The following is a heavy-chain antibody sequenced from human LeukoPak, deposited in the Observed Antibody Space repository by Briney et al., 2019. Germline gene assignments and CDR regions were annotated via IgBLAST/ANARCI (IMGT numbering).Heavy chain of an antibody. Sequence: SETLSLTCTVSGYSISSGYYWGWIRQPPGKGLEWIGSIYHSGSTYYNPSLKSRVTISVDTSKNQFSLKLSSVTAADTAVYYCAREGLRFLEWLLPSGWFDPWGQGTLVTVSS. D-gene: IGHD3-3*01. CDR1: GYSISSGYY. V-gene: IGHV4-38-2*02. J-gene: IGHJ5*02. CDR2: IYHSGST. CDR3: AREGLRFLEWLLPSGWFDP.